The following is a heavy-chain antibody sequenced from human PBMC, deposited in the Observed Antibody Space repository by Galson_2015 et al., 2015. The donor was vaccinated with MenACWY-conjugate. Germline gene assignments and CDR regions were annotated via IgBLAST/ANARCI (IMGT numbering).Heavy chain of an antibody. J-gene: IGHJ1*01. V-gene: IGHV3-23*01. CDR2: ISGSGEST. CDR3: ARDSQEYWD. D-gene: IGHD2/OR15-2a*01. CDR1: GFTFSSHA. Sequence: SLRLSCAASGFTFSSHAMTWVRQAPGKGLEWVSSISGSGESTYSADSVKGRFTISRDNSKNTLFLHMKSLRDDDTAVYYCARDSQEYWDWG.